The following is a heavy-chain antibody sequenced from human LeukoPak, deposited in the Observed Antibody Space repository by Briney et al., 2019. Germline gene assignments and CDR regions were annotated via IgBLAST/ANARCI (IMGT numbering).Heavy chain of an antibody. CDR1: GYTFPSYF. CDR3: ARTAARRFDY. CDR2: INPTGGST. Sequence: ASVKVSCKASGYTFPSYFMHWVRQAPGQGLEWMGIINPTGGSTTYAQKFQGRVTMTRDSSTSTVYMELSSLRSDDTAVYYCARTAARRFDYWGQGTLVTVSS. J-gene: IGHJ4*02. D-gene: IGHD6-6*01. V-gene: IGHV1-46*01.